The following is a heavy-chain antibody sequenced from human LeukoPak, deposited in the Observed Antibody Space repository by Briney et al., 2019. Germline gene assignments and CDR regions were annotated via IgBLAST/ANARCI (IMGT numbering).Heavy chain of an antibody. CDR2: ISDSGDYT. CDR3: AKDTSIGKYCTNGVCSPFDY. CDR1: GFSFSSYA. V-gene: IGHV3-23*01. D-gene: IGHD2-8*01. J-gene: IGHJ4*02. Sequence: GGSLTLSCAGSGFSFSSYAMSGARQAPGQGLEWVSVISDSGDYTSYADSVRGRFTISRDNSRNTLYLQMISLRPEDTAVYYCAKDTSIGKYCTNGVCSPFDYWGQGTLVTVSS.